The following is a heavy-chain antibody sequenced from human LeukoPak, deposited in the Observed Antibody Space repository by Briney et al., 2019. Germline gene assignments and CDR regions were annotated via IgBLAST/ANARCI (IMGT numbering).Heavy chain of an antibody. D-gene: IGHD3-3*01. CDR3: ARFTTRYDFWSGYYNYYYYMDV. CDR1: GGSISSYY. Sequence: SETLSLTCTVSGGSISSYYWSWIRQPPGKGPEWIGYIYTSGSTNYNPSLKSRVTISVDTSKNQFSLKLSSVTAADTAVYYCARFTTRYDFWSGYYNYYYYMDVWGKGTTVTVSS. CDR2: IYTSGST. J-gene: IGHJ6*03. V-gene: IGHV4-4*09.